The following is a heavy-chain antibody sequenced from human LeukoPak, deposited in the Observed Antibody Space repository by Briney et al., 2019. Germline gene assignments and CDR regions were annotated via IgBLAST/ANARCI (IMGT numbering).Heavy chain of an antibody. V-gene: IGHV3-30*02. D-gene: IGHD4-17*01. Sequence: PGGSLRLSCAASGVTFSIYGIQWVRQAPGKGLEWVAFIRYDGTNKWYADSVKGRFTISRDNSKNMLYLQMNSLRAEDTAVYHCAKDRDYGDYPSAYYYYMDVWGKGTTVTVSS. J-gene: IGHJ6*03. CDR3: AKDRDYGDYPSAYYYYMDV. CDR1: GVTFSIYG. CDR2: IRYDGTNK.